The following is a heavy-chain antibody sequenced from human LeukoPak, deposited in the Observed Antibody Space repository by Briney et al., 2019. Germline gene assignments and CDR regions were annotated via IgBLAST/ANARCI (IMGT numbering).Heavy chain of an antibody. CDR3: ARVRGTIVATPNYFDY. J-gene: IGHJ4*02. V-gene: IGHV3-20*04. Sequence: GGSLRLSCAASGFTFDDYGMSWVRQAPGKGLEWVSGINWNGGSTGYADSVKGRFTISRDNAKNSLYLQMNSLRAEDTALYYCARVRGTIVATPNYFDYWGQGTLVTVSS. CDR1: GFTFDDYG. CDR2: INWNGGST. D-gene: IGHD5-12*01.